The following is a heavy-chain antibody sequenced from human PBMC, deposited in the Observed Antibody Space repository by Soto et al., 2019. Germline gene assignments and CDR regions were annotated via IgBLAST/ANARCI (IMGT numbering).Heavy chain of an antibody. Sequence: SETLSLTCTVSGGSISSYYWSWIRPPPGKGLEWLGYIYYSGSPNYNPSLKSRVTISVDTSKNQFSLKLSSGTAADTAVYYCARMGLVRGVISFDYWGQGTLVTVSS. CDR1: GGSISSYY. CDR3: ARMGLVRGVISFDY. V-gene: IGHV4-59*01. D-gene: IGHD3-10*01. J-gene: IGHJ4*02. CDR2: IYYSGSP.